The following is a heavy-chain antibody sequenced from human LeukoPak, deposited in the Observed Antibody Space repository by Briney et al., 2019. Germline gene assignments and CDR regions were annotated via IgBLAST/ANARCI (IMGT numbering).Heavy chain of an antibody. CDR3: VRLAYVNTSLFRLLDS. J-gene: IGHJ4*02. Sequence: PSETLSLTCSVSGVSITSYYWGWIRQSPGRGLEWIAYMKYSGTTNSNPSLQSPVTMSIDASRAQFSLNLSSVTAADTAVYYCVRLAYVNTSLFRLLDSWSRGTLVTVSS. V-gene: IGHV4-59*08. CDR2: MKYSGTT. D-gene: IGHD2-2*01. CDR1: GVSITSYY.